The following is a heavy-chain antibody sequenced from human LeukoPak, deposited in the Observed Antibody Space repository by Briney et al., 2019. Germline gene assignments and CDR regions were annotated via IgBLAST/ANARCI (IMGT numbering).Heavy chain of an antibody. J-gene: IGHJ4*02. CDR1: GFTFDDYA. CDR3: AKDIAYDSSGYYDY. D-gene: IGHD3-22*01. Sequence: PGRSLRLSCAASGFTFDDYAMHWVRQAPGKGLEWVSGISWNSGSIGYADPVKGRFTISRDNAKNSLYLQMNSLRAEDTALYYCAKDIAYDSSGYYDYWGQGTLVTVSS. V-gene: IGHV3-9*01. CDR2: ISWNSGSI.